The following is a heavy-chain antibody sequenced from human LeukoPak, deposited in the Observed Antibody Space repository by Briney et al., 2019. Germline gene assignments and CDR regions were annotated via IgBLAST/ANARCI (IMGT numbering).Heavy chain of an antibody. D-gene: IGHD3-22*01. Sequence: GASVKVSCKASGYTFTSYYMHWVRQAPGQGLEWMGIFNPLIADATYAQKFQGRIIMTRDTSATTVYMELSSLKPDDTAVYYCARDDNFFEYWGQGTLVTVSS. CDR3: ARDDNFFEY. V-gene: IGHV1-46*01. CDR1: GYTFTSYY. J-gene: IGHJ4*02. CDR2: FNPLIADA.